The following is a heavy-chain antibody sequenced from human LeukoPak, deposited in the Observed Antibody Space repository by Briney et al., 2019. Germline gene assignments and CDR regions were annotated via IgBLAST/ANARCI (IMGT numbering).Heavy chain of an antibody. D-gene: IGHD4/OR15-4a*01. CDR1: GFTFSGYS. CDR3: AREMGQYGGYSDY. J-gene: IGHJ4*02. CDR2: ISSSSSYT. V-gene: IGHV3-21*05. Sequence: PGGSLRLSCAASGFTFSGYSMNWVRQAPGKGLEWVSYISSSSSYTNYADAVKGRFTISRDNAKNSLYLQMNSLRAEDTAVYYCAREMGQYGGYSDYWGQGTLVTVSS.